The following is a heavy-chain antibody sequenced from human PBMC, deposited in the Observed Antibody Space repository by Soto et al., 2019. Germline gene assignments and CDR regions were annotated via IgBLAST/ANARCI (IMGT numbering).Heavy chain of an antibody. D-gene: IGHD6-19*01. J-gene: IGHJ4*02. V-gene: IGHV3-30-3*01. CDR1: GLTVCSYA. CDR3: ARDTSSSGWYYFDY. Sequence: GGSPRLCCAASGLTVCSYAMHGVRQEPGKGLEWVAVISYDGSNKYYADSVKGRFTISRDNSKNTLYLQMNSLRAEGTAVYYCARDTSSSGWYYFDYWGQGTLVTVSS. CDR2: ISYDGSNK.